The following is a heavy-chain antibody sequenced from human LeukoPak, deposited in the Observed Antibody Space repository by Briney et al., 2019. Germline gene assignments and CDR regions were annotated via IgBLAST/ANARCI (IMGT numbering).Heavy chain of an antibody. V-gene: IGHV1-8*01. J-gene: IGHJ5*02. CDR1: GYTFTSYD. CDR3: ARMRARSKNWFDP. CDR2: MNPNSGNT. Sequence: GASVKVSCKASGYTFTSYDINWVRQATGQGLEWMGWMNPNSGNTGYAQKFQGRVTMTRNTSISTAYMELSSLRSEDTAVYYCARMRARSKNWFDPWGQGTLVTVSS.